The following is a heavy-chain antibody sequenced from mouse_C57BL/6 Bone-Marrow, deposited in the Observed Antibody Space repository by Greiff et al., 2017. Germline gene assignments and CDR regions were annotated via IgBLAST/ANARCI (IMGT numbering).Heavy chain of an antibody. CDR2: IDPNSGST. CDR1: GYTFTSYW. J-gene: IGHJ2*01. D-gene: IGHD1-1*01. CDR3: ASPSYYSGSSY. Sequence: QVQLKQPGAELVKPGASVKLSCKASGYTFTSYWMHWVKQRPGQGLEWIGMIDPNSGSTNYNEKFKSKATLTVDKSSSTAYMQLSSLTSEDSAVYYCASPSYYSGSSYWGQGTTLTVSS. V-gene: IGHV1-64*01.